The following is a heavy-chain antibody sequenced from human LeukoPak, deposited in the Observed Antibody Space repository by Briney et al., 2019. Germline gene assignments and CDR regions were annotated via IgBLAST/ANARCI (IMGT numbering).Heavy chain of an antibody. CDR1: GYTFTSYY. Sequence: ASVKVSCKASGYTFTSYYMHWVRQAPGQGLEWMGLINPSGGSTSYAQKFQGRVTMTRDTSTSTVYMELSSLRSEDTAVYYCARENSNSDYYYGMDVWGQGTTVTVSS. J-gene: IGHJ6*02. CDR3: ARENSNSDYYYGMDV. V-gene: IGHV1-46*01. D-gene: IGHD4-11*01. CDR2: INPSGGST.